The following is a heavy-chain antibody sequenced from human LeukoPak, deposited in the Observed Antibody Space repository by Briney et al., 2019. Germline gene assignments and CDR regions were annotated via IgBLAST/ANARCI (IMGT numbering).Heavy chain of an antibody. CDR1: GFTFSSYA. CDR3: AKDRGMGYSYSNGMDV. CDR2: ISYDGSNE. J-gene: IGHJ6*02. V-gene: IGHV3-30*18. D-gene: IGHD5-18*01. Sequence: PGGSLRLSCAASGFTFSSYAMSWVRQAPGKGLEWVAVISYDGSNEYYADSVKGRFTISRDNSKNTLYLQMNSLRAEDTAVYYCAKDRGMGYSYSNGMDVWGQGTTVTVSS.